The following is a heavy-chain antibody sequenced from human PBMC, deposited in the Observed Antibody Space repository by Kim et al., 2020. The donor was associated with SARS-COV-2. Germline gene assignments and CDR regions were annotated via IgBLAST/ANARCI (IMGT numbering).Heavy chain of an antibody. CDR1: GYSFTSYW. D-gene: IGHD6-13*01. CDR2: IDPSDSYT. J-gene: IGHJ6*02. V-gene: IGHV5-10-1*01. Sequence: GESLKISCKGSGYSFTSYWISWVRQMPGKGLEWMGRIDPSDSYTNYSPSFQGHVTISADKSISTAYLQWSSLKASDTAMYYCARFGAAAGNYYYYGMDVWGQGTTVTVSS. CDR3: ARFGAAAGNYYYYGMDV.